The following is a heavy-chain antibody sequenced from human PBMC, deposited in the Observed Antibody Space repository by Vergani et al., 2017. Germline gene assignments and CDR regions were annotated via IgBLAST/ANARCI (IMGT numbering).Heavy chain of an antibody. CDR2: IQFDGSNQ. CDR3: AKHFRGWGIDY. CDR1: GFTFSNYY. Sequence: QVQLVESGGGVVQRGGSLRLSCATSGFTFSNYYMQWIRQGPGKGLEFGAFIQFDGSNQYYADSVKGRFTPSRDFSKNTLYLQMNSLRTDDTATYYCAKHFRGWGIDYWCQGTKVIVSS. D-gene: IGHD3-16*01. V-gene: IGHV3-30*02. J-gene: IGHJ4*02.